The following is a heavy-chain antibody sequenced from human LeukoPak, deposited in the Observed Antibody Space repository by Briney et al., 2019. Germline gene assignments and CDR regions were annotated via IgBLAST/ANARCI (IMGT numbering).Heavy chain of an antibody. CDR1: GFTFSSYW. Sequence: HAGGSLRLSCVASGFTFSSYWMSWVRQAPGKGLEWVANIKPDGSEKYYVDSVKGRFTIFRDNAKNSLFLQMNSLRPEDTAVYYCARDRNVVVPAANLRLDNWGQGTLVTVST. D-gene: IGHD2-2*01. V-gene: IGHV3-7*03. CDR2: IKPDGSEK. CDR3: ARDRNVVVPAANLRLDN. J-gene: IGHJ4*02.